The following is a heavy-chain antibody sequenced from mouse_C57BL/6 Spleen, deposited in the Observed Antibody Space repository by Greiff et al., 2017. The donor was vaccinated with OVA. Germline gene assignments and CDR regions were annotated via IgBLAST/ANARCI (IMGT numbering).Heavy chain of an antibody. CDR1: GYSITSGYY. J-gene: IGHJ4*01. Sequence: EVHLVESGPGLVKPSQSLSLTCSVTGYSITSGYYWNWIRQFPGNKLEWMGYISYDGSNNYNPSLKNRISITRDTSKNQFFLKLNSVTTEDTATYYCARGPGYYAMDYWGQGTSVTVSS. CDR2: ISYDGSN. CDR3: ARGPGYYAMDY. V-gene: IGHV3-6*01.